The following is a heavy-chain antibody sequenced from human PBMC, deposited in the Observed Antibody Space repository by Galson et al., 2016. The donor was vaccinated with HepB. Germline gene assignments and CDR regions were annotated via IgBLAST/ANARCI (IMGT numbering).Heavy chain of an antibody. CDR2: INHSGDT. CDR3: ARGRAYSFGEDLDF. D-gene: IGHD5-18*01. V-gene: IGHV4-34*01. J-gene: IGHJ4*02. Sequence: SETLSLTCAVSGGSSNTYYWTWIRQPPGKGLEWIGEINHSGDTKYNPSLKSRVLISLDTSKNQFSLTLTSVTAADTAVYYCARGRAYSFGEDLDFWGQGTLVTVSS. CDR1: GGSSNTYY.